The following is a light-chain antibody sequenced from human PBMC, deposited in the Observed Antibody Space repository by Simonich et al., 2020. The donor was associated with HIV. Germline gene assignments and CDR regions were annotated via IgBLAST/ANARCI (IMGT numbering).Light chain of an antibody. Sequence: FMLTQPHSVSESPGKTVTISCTRSSGSIASNYVQWYQQRPGSAPTTVIYEDNQRPSGVPDRFSGSIDSSSNSASLTISGLKTEDEADYYCQSYDISNHWVFGGGTKLTVL. CDR2: EDN. CDR1: SGSIASNY. J-gene: IGLJ3*02. V-gene: IGLV6-57*03. CDR3: QSYDISNHWV.